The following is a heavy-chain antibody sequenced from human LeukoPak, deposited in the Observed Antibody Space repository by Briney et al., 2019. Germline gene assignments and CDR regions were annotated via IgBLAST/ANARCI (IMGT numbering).Heavy chain of an antibody. CDR3: ARHTNSAVIIGDWFDP. V-gene: IGHV4-61*01. Sequence: PSETLSLTCTVSGGSVSSGSYYWSWIRQPPGKGLEWIGYVYYSGSTNYSPSLKSRVTISVDTSKSQFSLKLTSVTAADTAMYYCARHTNSAVIIGDWFDPWGQGTLVTVSS. J-gene: IGHJ5*02. CDR2: VYYSGST. D-gene: IGHD1-26*01. CDR1: GGSVSSGSYY.